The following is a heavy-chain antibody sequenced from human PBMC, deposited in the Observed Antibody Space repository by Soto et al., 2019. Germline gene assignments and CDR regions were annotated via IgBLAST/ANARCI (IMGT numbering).Heavy chain of an antibody. CDR2: INPNSGGT. J-gene: IGHJ4*02. D-gene: IGHD5-12*01. CDR1: GYTFTGYY. CDR3: ARDLWGYMLYSGYDGLGSFHF. V-gene: IGHV1-2*04. Sequence: GASVKVSCKASGYTFTGYYMHWVRQAPGQGLEWMGWINPNSGGTNYAQKFQGWVTMTRDTSISTAYMELSRLRSDDTAVYYCARDLWGYMLYSGYDGLGSFHFWGQATLVTVS.